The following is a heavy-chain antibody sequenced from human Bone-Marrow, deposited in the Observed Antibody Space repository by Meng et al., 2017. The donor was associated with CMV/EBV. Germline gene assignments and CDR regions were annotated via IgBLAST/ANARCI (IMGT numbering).Heavy chain of an antibody. V-gene: IGHV4-34*01. CDR1: GGSFSGYY. D-gene: IGHD3-3*01. CDR2: INHSGST. Sequence: SEPLSLTCAVYGGSFSGYYWSWIRQPPGKGLEWIGEINHSGSTNYNPSLKSRVTISVDTSQNQFTLKLSSVTAADTAVYYCASGYDFFGVVPYYFDYWGQGTLVTVSS. CDR3: ASGYDFFGVVPYYFDY. J-gene: IGHJ4*02.